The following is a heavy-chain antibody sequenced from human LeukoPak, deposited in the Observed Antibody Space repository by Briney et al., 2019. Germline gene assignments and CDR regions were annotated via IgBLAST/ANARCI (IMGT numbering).Heavy chain of an antibody. CDR2: ISGSGGST. Sequence: PGGSLRLSCAASGFTFSSYAMSWVRQAPGKGLEWVSAISGSGGSTYYADSVKGRFTISRDISKNTLYLQMNSLRAEDTAVYYCAKVTNRVPVRYYFDYWGQGTLVTVSS. D-gene: IGHD1/OR15-1a*01. CDR3: AKVTNRVPVRYYFDY. V-gene: IGHV3-23*01. CDR1: GFTFSSYA. J-gene: IGHJ4*02.